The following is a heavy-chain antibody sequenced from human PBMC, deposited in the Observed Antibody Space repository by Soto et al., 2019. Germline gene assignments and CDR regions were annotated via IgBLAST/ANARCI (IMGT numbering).Heavy chain of an antibody. CDR1: GYTFTSYD. CDR3: ARVSICSSTSCPYYFDY. J-gene: IGHJ4*02. V-gene: IGHV1-8*01. D-gene: IGHD2-2*01. CDR2: MNPNSGNT. Sequence: QVQLVQSGAEVKKPGASVKVSCKASGYTFTSYDINWVRQATGQGLEWMGWMNPNSGNTGYAQKFQGRGTMTRNTSISTAYMELSSLRSEDTAVYYCARVSICSSTSCPYYFDYWGQGTLVTVSS.